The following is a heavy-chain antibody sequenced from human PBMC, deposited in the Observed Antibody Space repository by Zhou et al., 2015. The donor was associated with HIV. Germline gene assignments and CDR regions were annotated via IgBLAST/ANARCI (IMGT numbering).Heavy chain of an antibody. CDR1: GLIFSSYA. D-gene: IGHD6-19*01. CDR3: ASGITSGWSKPLGY. CDR2: ISGRGDNT. V-gene: IGHV3-23*01. Sequence: EVQLLESGGGLVQPGGSLRLSCAASGLIFSSYAMTWVRQPPGKGLEWVSSISGRGDNTYYADSVKGRFTVSRDNSNNTFYLQMNSLRAEDTAVYYCASGITSGWSKPLGYWGQGTLVTVSS. J-gene: IGHJ4*02.